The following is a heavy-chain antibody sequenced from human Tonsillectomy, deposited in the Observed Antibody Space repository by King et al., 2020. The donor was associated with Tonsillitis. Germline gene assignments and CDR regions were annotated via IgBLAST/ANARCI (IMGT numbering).Heavy chain of an antibody. J-gene: IGHJ4*02. V-gene: IGHV4-39*01. CDR1: GGSITSSTYY. CDR2: IYYSGST. D-gene: IGHD3-22*01. Sequence: LQLQESGPGLVKPSETLSLTCTVSGGSITSSTYYWGWIRQPPGKGLEWIGSIYYSGSTYYNPSLKSRVTISVDTSKNQFSLKLSSVTAADTAVYYCARRQGYYYDSSGYTPHDYFDYWGQGTLVTVSS. CDR3: ARRQGYYYDSSGYTPHDYFDY.